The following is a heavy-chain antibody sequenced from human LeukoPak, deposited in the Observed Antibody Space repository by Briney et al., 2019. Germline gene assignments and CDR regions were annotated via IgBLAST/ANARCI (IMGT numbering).Heavy chain of an antibody. D-gene: IGHD2-2*01. CDR3: ASSEYQLLRRDYYYYYGMDV. CDR2: IIPIFGTA. V-gene: IGHV1-69*13. J-gene: IGHJ6*02. CDR1: GGTFSSYA. Sequence: ASVKVSCKASGGTFSSYAISWVRQAPGQGLEWMGGIIPIFGTANYAQKFQGRVTITADESTSTAYMEPSSLRSEDTAVYYCASSEYQLLRRDYYYYYGMDVWGQGTTVTVSS.